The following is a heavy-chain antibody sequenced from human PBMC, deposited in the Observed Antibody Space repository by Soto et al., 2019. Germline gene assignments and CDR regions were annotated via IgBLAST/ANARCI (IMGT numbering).Heavy chain of an antibody. CDR1: GYSFVRFW. V-gene: IGHV5-51*01. CDR3: ARRPFRGAAADY. Sequence: AESMKTSCNTSGYSFVRFWIVWVLQMPGQGLEWMGVIHPGGSDTRYSPAFEGLVTISADRSTNTAYLQWSSLKASDTAMYYCARRPFRGAAADYWGQGTMVTVSS. D-gene: IGHD6-25*01. CDR2: IHPGGSDT. J-gene: IGHJ4*02.